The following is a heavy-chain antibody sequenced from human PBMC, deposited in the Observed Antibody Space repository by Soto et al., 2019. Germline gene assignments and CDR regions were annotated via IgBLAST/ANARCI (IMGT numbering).Heavy chain of an antibody. V-gene: IGHV1-3*01. D-gene: IGHD3-9*01. CDR2: INAGNGKT. CDR3: ARGILTGYYFDY. Sequence: ASVKVSCKASGGTFSSYAISWVRQAPGQGLEWMGWINAGNGKTKYSQNFQGRFTITRDTSATTTYLDVSSLRSEDTAVYFCARGILTGYYFDYWGQGTLVTVSS. J-gene: IGHJ4*02. CDR1: GGTFSSYA.